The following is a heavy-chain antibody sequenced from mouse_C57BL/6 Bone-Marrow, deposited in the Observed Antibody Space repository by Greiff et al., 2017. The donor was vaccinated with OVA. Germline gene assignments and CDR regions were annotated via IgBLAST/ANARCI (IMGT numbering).Heavy chain of an antibody. CDR2: IWRGGST. V-gene: IGHV2-5*01. D-gene: IGHD2-5*01. J-gene: IGHJ3*01. CDR1: GFSLTSYG. Sequence: VKLVESGPGLVQPSQSLSITCTVSGFSLTSYGVHWVRQSPGKGLEWLGVIWRGGSTDYNAAFMSRLSITKDNSKSQVFFKMNSLQADDTAIYYCAKTYYSNPAWFAYWGQGTLVTVSA. CDR3: AKTYYSNPAWFAY.